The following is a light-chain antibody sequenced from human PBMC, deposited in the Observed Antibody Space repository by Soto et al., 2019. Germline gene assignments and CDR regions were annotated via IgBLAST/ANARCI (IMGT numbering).Light chain of an antibody. CDR2: SNN. J-gene: IGLJ2*01. Sequence: QSVLTQPASASGSPGQGVTISCSGSSSNIGSNTLIWYQQLPGTAPKLPIYSNNQLPSGVPDRFSGCKSGTSASLAISGLQCAGTSDYYRASWEDSLNGEVFGGGTQLTVL. V-gene: IGLV1-44*01. CDR1: SSNIGSNT. CDR3: ASWEDSLNGEV.